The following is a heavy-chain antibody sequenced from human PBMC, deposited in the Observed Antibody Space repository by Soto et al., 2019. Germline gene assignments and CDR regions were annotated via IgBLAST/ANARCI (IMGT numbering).Heavy chain of an antibody. Sequence: WGARRTSCAGSGFTLRSYWMSWGRQAPGKGLEWVANIKQDGSEKYYVDSVKGRFTISRDNAKNSLYLQMNSLRAEDTAVYYCARVWLIASSADGYCDWFYPPGRRSPVPVSS. CDR3: ARVWLIASSADGYCDWFYP. V-gene: IGHV3-7*05. D-gene: IGHD2-21*01. CDR1: GFTLRSYW. CDR2: IKQDGSEK. J-gene: IGHJ5*02.